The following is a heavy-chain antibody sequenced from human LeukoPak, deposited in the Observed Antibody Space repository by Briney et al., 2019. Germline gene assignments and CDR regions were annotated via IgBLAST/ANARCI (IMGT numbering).Heavy chain of an antibody. CDR2: ISWDGGST. D-gene: IGHD1-26*01. CDR3: AKDVGVVGAPDS. CDR1: GFTFNDYA. J-gene: IGHJ5*02. V-gene: IGHV3-43D*03. Sequence: GGSLRLSCAASGFTFNDYAMLWVRQAPGKGLEWVSLISWDGGSTYYADSVKGRFTISRDNSKNSLYLQMNSLRAEDTALYYCAKDVGVVGAPDSWGQGTLVTVSS.